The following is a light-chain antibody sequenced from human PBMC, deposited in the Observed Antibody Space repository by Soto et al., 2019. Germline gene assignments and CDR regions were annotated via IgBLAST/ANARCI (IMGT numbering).Light chain of an antibody. Sequence: QSVFTQPASVSGAPGQRVSISCTGSTSNIGAPYDVHWYQHLPGTAPKLLIYGDNNRSSGVPDRFSGSKSGTSASLAITRLQAEDEADYYCQSYDISLHNYVFGTGTKVTVL. CDR1: TSNIGAPYD. V-gene: IGLV1-40*01. CDR2: GDN. CDR3: QSYDISLHNYV. J-gene: IGLJ1*01.